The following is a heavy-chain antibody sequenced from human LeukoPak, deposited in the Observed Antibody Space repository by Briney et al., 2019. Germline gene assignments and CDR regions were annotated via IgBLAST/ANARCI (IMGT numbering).Heavy chain of an antibody. D-gene: IGHD4-17*01. CDR2: IYSGGTT. Sequence: PGGSLRLSCAASGFTVNTNYMTWVRQATGKALECVSSIYSGGTTYYADSVKGRFIISRDNSKNTVSFQMNSLRAEDTAVYYCARSTTVTTTWDSWGQGTLVTVSS. J-gene: IGHJ4*02. CDR1: GFTVNTNY. V-gene: IGHV3-66*01. CDR3: ARSTTVTTTWDS.